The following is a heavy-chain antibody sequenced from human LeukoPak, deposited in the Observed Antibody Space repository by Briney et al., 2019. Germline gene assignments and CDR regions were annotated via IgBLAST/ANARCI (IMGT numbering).Heavy chain of an antibody. J-gene: IGHJ4*02. CDR1: GGSMNSYD. CDR2: IQYSGST. D-gene: IGHD2-15*01. Sequence: PSETLSLTCSVSGGSMNSYDWGWIRQPPGKGLEWIGYIQYSGSTKYNPSLRSRVTISLDTPKSQFSLKLSSVTAADTAVYYCARGRYRGYCSGGSCYGDDYWGQGTLVTVSS. V-gene: IGHV4-59*12. CDR3: ARGRYRGYCSGGSCYGDDY.